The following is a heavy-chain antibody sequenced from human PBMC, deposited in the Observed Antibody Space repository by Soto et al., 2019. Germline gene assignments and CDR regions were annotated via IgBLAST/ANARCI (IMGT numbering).Heavy chain of an antibody. Sequence: QVQLVESGGGVVQPGRSLRLSCTASGFPFGISFRNFGMHWVRQAPGKGLEWVAVISSDASNTYYGDSVKGRITISRDNSKNTLYLEMNGLRAEDTAVYYCAKDSGQWLGYVMDVWGQGTTVTVSS. CDR1: GFPFGISFRNFG. CDR3: AKDSGQWLGYVMDV. J-gene: IGHJ6*02. V-gene: IGHV3-30*18. CDR2: ISSDASNT. D-gene: IGHD6-19*01.